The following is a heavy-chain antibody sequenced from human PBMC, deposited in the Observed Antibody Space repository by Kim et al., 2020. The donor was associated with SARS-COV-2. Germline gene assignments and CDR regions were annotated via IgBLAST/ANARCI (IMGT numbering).Heavy chain of an antibody. Sequence: SETLSLTCTVSGGSISSSSYYWGWIRQPPGKGLEWIGSIYYSGSTDYNPSLKSRVTISVDTSKNKFSLKRSSVTAADTAVYYCARQTMLRGVLIILTGGNWFEPWGQGTLVTVSS. D-gene: IGHD3-10*01. CDR1: GGSISSSSYY. V-gene: IGHV4-39*01. CDR3: ARQTMLRGVLIILTGGNWFEP. CDR2: IYYSGST. J-gene: IGHJ5*02.